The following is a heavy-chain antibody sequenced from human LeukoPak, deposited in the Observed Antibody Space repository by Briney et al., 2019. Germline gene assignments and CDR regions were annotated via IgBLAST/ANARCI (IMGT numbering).Heavy chain of an antibody. CDR2: IIPIFGTA. V-gene: IGHV1-69*05. D-gene: IGHD6-13*01. Sequence: SVKVSCKASGDTFSSYAISWVRQAPGQGLEWMGRIIPIFGTANYAQKFQGRVTITTDESTSTAYMELSSLRSEDTAVYYCARGGSRGENYFDYSGQGTLVTVSS. CDR1: GDTFSSYA. J-gene: IGHJ4*02. CDR3: ARGGSRGENYFDY.